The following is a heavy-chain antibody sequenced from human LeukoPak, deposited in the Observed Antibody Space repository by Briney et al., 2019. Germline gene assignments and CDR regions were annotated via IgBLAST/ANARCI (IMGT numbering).Heavy chain of an antibody. D-gene: IGHD3-9*01. Sequence: ASVKVSCKASGYTFTGYYMHWVRQAPGQGLEWMGWINPNSGGTNYAQKFQGRVTMTRDTSTSTVYMELSSLRSEDTAVYYCARSIGYYDILTGYFWGQGTLVTVSS. V-gene: IGHV1-2*02. CDR1: GYTFTGYY. J-gene: IGHJ4*02. CDR2: INPNSGGT. CDR3: ARSIGYYDILTGYF.